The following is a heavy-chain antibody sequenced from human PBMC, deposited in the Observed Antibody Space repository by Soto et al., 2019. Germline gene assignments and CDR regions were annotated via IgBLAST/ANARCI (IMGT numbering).Heavy chain of an antibody. J-gene: IGHJ3*01. CDR1: GFTFSSSE. D-gene: IGHD2-15*01. CDR2: IHPGGQTI. Sequence: EVQLVESGGGLVQPGGSLRLSCAASGFTFSSSEMYWVRQAPGKGLEWISYIHPGGQTIFYAESVKGRFTISKDNGKQSVYLQMNSLRAEDTAVYYCARRGSRWGRGTKVTVSS. V-gene: IGHV3-48*03. CDR3: ARRGSR.